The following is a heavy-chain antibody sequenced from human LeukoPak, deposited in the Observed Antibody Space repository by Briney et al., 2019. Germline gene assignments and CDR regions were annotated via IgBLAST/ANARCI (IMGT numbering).Heavy chain of an antibody. Sequence: SETLSLTCTVSGGSISSYYWSWIRQPPGKGLEWIGRIYYTGSTNYNPSLMSRVILSLDTSKNQFSLRLTSVTAADTAVYYCARDLTVGAPTFDYWGQGALVTVSS. D-gene: IGHD1-26*01. CDR1: GGSISSYY. J-gene: IGHJ4*02. V-gene: IGHV4-59*12. CDR2: IYYTGST. CDR3: ARDLTVGAPTFDY.